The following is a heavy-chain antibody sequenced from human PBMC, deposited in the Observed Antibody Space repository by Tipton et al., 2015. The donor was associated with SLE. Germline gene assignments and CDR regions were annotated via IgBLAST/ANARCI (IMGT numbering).Heavy chain of an antibody. CDR2: IRYDGNNK. D-gene: IGHD3-10*01. CDR1: GFTFSTYG. Sequence: SLRLSCAASGFTFSTYGMHWVRQAPGKGLECVAFIRYDGNNKYYADSVKGRFTISRDNSKNTLYLQMNSLKAEDTAVYYCAKGAWFGELPYYGMDVWGQGTTVTVSS. V-gene: IGHV3-30*02. CDR3: AKGAWFGELPYYGMDV. J-gene: IGHJ6*02.